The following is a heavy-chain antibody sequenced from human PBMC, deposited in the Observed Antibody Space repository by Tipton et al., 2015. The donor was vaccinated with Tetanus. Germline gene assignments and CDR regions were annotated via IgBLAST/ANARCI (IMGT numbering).Heavy chain of an antibody. Sequence: LRLSCTVSGDSISFYYWSWIRQPPGKGLEWIGYIYYSGNTKYNPSLKSRVTMSVDTSKNQFSLNLTSVTPADTAVYYCARDLRRYQQNNWFGPGGQGPLVTVSS. V-gene: IGHV4-59*01. CDR1: GDSISFYY. CDR3: ARDLRRYQQNNWFGP. CDR2: IYYSGNT. J-gene: IGHJ5*02. D-gene: IGHD2-2*01.